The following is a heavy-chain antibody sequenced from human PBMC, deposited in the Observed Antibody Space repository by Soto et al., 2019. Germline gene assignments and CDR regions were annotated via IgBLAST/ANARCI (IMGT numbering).Heavy chain of an antibody. J-gene: IGHJ6*04. CDR2: IKQDGSEK. CDR1: GFTFSSYW. D-gene: IGHD3-3*01. Sequence: GGSLRLSCAASGFTFSSYWMSWVRQAPGKGLEWVANIKQDGSEKYYVDSVKGRFTISRDNAKNSLYLQMNSLRAEDTAVYYCARDEYDSNYYYYGMAVWGKGTTVPVSP. V-gene: IGHV3-7*01. CDR3: ARDEYDSNYYYYGMAV.